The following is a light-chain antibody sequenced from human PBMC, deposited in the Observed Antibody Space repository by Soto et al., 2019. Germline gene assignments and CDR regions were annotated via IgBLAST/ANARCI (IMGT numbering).Light chain of an antibody. V-gene: IGKV3-20*01. CDR3: QQYGSSRLT. CDR2: GAS. CDR1: QSVSSSY. J-gene: IGKJ4*01. Sequence: EIVLTQSPGTLSLSPGERATLSCRASQSVSSSYFAWYQQKPGQAPRLLIYGASTRATDIPDRFSGSGSGTDFTLTISRLEPEDFAVYYCQQYGSSRLTFGGGTKVDIK.